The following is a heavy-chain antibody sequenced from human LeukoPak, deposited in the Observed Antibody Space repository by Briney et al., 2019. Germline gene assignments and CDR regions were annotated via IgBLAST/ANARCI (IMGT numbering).Heavy chain of an antibody. Sequence: GGSLRLSCAASEFTISRYWMHWVRQAPGKGLEWVSVTNTGGNSYYADSVKGRFIISRDISKNTLYLQMNSLRAEDSALYYCARGGRGSAAVVAPRSFDIWGQGTMVTVSS. CDR1: EFTISRYW. V-gene: IGHV3-53*01. J-gene: IGHJ3*02. D-gene: IGHD3-22*01. CDR2: TNTGGNS. CDR3: ARGGRGSAAVVAPRSFDI.